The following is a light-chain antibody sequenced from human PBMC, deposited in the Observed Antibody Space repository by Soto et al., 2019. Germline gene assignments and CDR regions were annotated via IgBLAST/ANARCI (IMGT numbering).Light chain of an antibody. CDR1: QGISSY. CDR3: QQYYSYPHP. V-gene: IGKV1-8*01. Sequence: AIRMTQSPSSFSASTGDRVTITCRASQGISSYLAWYQQKPGKAPKLLIYAASTLQSGVPSRFSGSGSGTDFTLTLSCLQSEDFATYYCQQYYSYPHPFGQGTKVEIK. J-gene: IGKJ1*01. CDR2: AAS.